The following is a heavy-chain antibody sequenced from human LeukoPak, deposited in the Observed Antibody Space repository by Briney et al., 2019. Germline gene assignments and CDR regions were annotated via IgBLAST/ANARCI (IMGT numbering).Heavy chain of an antibody. J-gene: IGHJ1*01. Sequence: SETLSLSCNVSGGSVSSGYWTWIRQSPAKGLEWIGFIYDNGVTDYNPSLKSRLIISLDTSKNQFSLNLRSVSAADSAIYCAGRGHRYSRDWGQGILVTVSS. CDR2: IYDNGVT. CDR1: GGSVSSGY. V-gene: IGHV4-4*09. D-gene: IGHD2-15*01. CDR3: GRGHRYSRD.